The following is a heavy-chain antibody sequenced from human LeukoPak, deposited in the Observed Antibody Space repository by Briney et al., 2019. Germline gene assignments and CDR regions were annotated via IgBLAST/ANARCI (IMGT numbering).Heavy chain of an antibody. D-gene: IGHD3-16*02. CDR2: INPNSGGT. Sequence: ASVKVSCKASGYTFTGYYMHWVRQAPGQGLEWMGRINPNSGGTNYAQKFQGRVTMTRDTSISTAYMELSSLRSEDTAVYYCALSMITFGGVIVHPDAFDIWGQGTMVTVSS. V-gene: IGHV1-2*06. CDR3: ALSMITFGGVIVHPDAFDI. J-gene: IGHJ3*02. CDR1: GYTFTGYY.